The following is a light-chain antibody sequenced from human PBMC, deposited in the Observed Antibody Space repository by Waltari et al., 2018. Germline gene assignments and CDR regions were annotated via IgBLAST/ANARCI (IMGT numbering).Light chain of an antibody. CDR3: QEYGSSPMFT. CDR1: QSVSSSY. J-gene: IGKJ2*01. V-gene: IGKV3-20*01. CDR2: GAS. Sequence: ETVLTQSPDTLSLSPGERATLPGRASQSVSSSYLASYQQKPGQAPRLLIYGASSRATGIPDRFSGSGSGTDFTLTISRLEPEDFAVYYCQEYGSSPMFTFGQGTKVEIK.